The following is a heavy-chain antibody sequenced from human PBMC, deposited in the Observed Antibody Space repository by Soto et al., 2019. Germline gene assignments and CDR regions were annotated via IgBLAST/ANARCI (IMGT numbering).Heavy chain of an antibody. CDR2: INHSGST. D-gene: IGHD2-15*01. V-gene: IGHV4-34*01. J-gene: IGHJ4*02. CDR3: ARGRDYCTSGNCYSQYED. Sequence: SETLSLTCAVYGGSFSGHYWTWIRQAPGKGLEWIGDINHSGSTNYNPSLKSRVTISVDTSKNQFSLKLTSVTAADTAVYYCARGRDYCTSGNCYSQYEDWGQGTRVTVSS. CDR1: GGSFSGHY.